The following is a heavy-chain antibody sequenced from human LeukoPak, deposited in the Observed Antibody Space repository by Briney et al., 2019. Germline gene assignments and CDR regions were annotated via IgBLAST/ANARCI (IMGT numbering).Heavy chain of an antibody. D-gene: IGHD2-21*01. V-gene: IGHV4-4*07. CDR3: ARDQHIARPPRGSNWFDP. CDR1: GGSISSYY. CDR2: IYTSGST. J-gene: IGHJ5*02. Sequence: PSETLSLTCTVSGGSISSYYWSWIRQPAGKGLEWIGRIYTSGSTNYNPSLKSRVTMSVDTSKNQFSLKLSSVTAADTAVYYCARDQHIARPPRGSNWFDPWGQGTLVTVSS.